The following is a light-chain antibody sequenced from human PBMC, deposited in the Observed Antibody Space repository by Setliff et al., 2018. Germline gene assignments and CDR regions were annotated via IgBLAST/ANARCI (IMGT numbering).Light chain of an antibody. J-gene: IGLJ1*01. CDR1: SSDIGGSDY. Sequence: QSVLTQPASVSGSPGQSITISCTGTSSDIGGSDYVSWYQQHPGKAPQLIIYDVTKRPSGVPDRFSGSKSGNTASLTVSGLQAEDEADYYCSSYADSNIFLFGTGTKVTVL. CDR2: DVT. CDR3: SSYADSNIFL. V-gene: IGLV2-8*01.